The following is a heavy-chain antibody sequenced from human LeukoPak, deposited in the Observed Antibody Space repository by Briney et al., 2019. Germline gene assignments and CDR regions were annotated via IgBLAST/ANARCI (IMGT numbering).Heavy chain of an antibody. V-gene: IGHV3-23*01. J-gene: IGHJ3*02. CDR1: GFTFKIYA. D-gene: IGHD3-10*01. CDR2: ISGSGGST. CDR3: AKDMTPFTMVRGVQSFDI. Sequence: GGSLRLSCAASGFTFKIYAMAWVRQAPGKGLEWVSAISGSGGSTYYADCVKGRFTISRDNAKNSLYLQMNSLRAEDTALYYCAKDMTPFTMVRGVQSFDIWGQGTMVTVSS.